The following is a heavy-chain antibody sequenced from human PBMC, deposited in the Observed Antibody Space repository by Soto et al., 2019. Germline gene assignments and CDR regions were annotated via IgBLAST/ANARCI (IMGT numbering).Heavy chain of an antibody. Sequence: PGGSLRLSCAASGFTFSSYAMSWVRQAPGKGLESVSAISGGGGSTYYAVSVKGRFTISRDNSKNTLYLQMNSLRVEDTAVYYCAKGALGYCHHGICYQHSDYWGQGTLVTVSS. D-gene: IGHD2-8*01. CDR3: AKGALGYCHHGICYQHSDY. V-gene: IGHV3-23*01. CDR1: GFTFSSYA. CDR2: ISGGGGST. J-gene: IGHJ4*02.